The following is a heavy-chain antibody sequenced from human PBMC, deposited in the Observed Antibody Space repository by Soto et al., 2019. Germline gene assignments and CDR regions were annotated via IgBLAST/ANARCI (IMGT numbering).Heavy chain of an antibody. CDR3: AKGYVRRGYYHAEYFHH. V-gene: IGHV3-30*18. Sequence: QVQLVESGGGVVQPGRSLRLSCAASGFTFSSYGMHWVRQAPGKGLEWVSVISYDGSNKYYADSVKGRFTISRDNSKNTLYLQMNSLRAEDTAVYYCAKGYVRRGYYHAEYFHHWGQGPLVTVAS. J-gene: IGHJ1*01. CDR1: GFTFSSYG. D-gene: IGHD3-22*01. CDR2: ISYDGSNK.